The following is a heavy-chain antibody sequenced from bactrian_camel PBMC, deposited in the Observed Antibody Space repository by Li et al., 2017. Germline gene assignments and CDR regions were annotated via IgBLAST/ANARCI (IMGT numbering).Heavy chain of an antibody. D-gene: IGHD3*01. V-gene: IGHV3S60*01. CDR3: ANFIDSNSNPYDALIFGYVEH. CDR1: GLTFDDYA. CDR2: INWSGGRS. J-gene: IGHJ4*01. Sequence: VQLVESGGGLVQAGGSLRLSCTVSGLTFDDYAMGWFRQAPGKEREGVSCINWSGGRSDYADSVKGRFTISRDNAKNTLYLQMNSLQTEDTAMYYCANFIDSNSNPYDALIFGYVEHWGQGTQVTVS.